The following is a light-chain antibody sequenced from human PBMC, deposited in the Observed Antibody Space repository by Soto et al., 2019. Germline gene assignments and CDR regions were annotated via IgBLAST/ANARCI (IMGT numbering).Light chain of an antibody. CDR2: KAT. J-gene: IGKJ1*01. CDR1: QTISSW. V-gene: IGKV1-5*03. CDR3: QQYDTYWS. Sequence: DIQMTQSPSTLSASVGDRVTITCRASQTISSWVAWYQQKPGKAPELLIYKATSLESGVPSRFSGSGSGTEFTLTISSLQPDDFASYYCQQYDTYWSFGQGTKVEMK.